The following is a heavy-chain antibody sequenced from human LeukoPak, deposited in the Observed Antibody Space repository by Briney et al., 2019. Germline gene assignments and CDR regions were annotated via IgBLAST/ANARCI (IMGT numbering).Heavy chain of an antibody. J-gene: IGHJ5*01. CDR1: GFTFSVFW. V-gene: IGHV3-7*01. CDR3: AKEGAFPIITYDS. Sequence: PGGSLRLSCAASGFTFSVFWMNWVRQAPGKGLEWVANINQDGTEKYFVDSVKGRFTISRDNAKRSVYLQMNSLRAEDTAVYYCAKEGAFPIITYDSWGQGTLVTVSS. D-gene: IGHD3-10*01. CDR2: INQDGTEK.